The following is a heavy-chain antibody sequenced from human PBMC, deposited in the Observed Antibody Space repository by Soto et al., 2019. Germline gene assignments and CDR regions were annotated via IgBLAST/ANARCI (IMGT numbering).Heavy chain of an antibody. D-gene: IGHD2-2*01. V-gene: IGHV1-69*01. CDR3: ARDPAQYCSSTSCHHRGGIDV. CDR2: IFPIFGTA. J-gene: IGHJ6*02. Sequence: QVQLVQSGAEVKKPGSSVKVSCKASGGTFSSYAISWVRQAPGQGLEWMGGIFPIFGTANYAQKFQGRVTITADESTSTAYMELSSLRSEDTAVYYCARDPAQYCSSTSCHHRGGIDVWGQGTTVTVSS. CDR1: GGTFSSYA.